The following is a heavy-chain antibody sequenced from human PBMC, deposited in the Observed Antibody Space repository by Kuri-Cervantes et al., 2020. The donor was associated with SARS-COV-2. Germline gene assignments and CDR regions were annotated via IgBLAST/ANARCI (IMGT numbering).Heavy chain of an antibody. J-gene: IGHJ4*02. CDR2: IKSKTDGGTT. CDR1: GFTFSSYA. D-gene: IGHD2-8*01. CDR3: TTDSNQYCTNGVCYSFDY. Sequence: GESLKISCAASGFTFSSYAMHWVRQAPGKGLEWVGRIKSKTDGGTTDYAAPVKGRFTISRDDSKNTLYLQMNSLKTEDTAVYYCTTDSNQYCTNGVCYSFDYWGQGTLVTVSS. V-gene: IGHV3-15*01.